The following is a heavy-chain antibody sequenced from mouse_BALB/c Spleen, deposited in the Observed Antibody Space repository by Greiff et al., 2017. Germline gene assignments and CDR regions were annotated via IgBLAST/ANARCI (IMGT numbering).Heavy chain of an antibody. V-gene: IGHV7-3*02. CDR3: ARVDYYGSSWFAY. CDR1: GFTFTDYY. J-gene: IGHJ3*01. D-gene: IGHD1-1*01. Sequence: EVMLVESGGGLVQPGGSLRLSCANSGFTFTDYYMSWVRQPPGKALEWLGFIRNKANGYTTEYSASVKGRFTISRDNSQSILYLQMNTLRAEDSATYYCARVDYYGSSWFAYWGQGTLVTVSA. CDR2: IRNKANGYTT.